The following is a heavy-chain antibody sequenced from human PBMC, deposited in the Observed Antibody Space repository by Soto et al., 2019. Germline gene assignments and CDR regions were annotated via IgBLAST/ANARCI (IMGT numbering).Heavy chain of an antibody. CDR3: ARHPDILTGYGDAFDI. Sequence: SETLSLTCTVSGGSISSYYWSWIRQPPGKGLEWIGYIYYSGSTNYNPSLKSRVTISVDTSKNQFSLKLSSVTAADTAVYYCARHPDILTGYGDAFDIWGQGTMVTVSS. J-gene: IGHJ3*02. CDR2: IYYSGST. D-gene: IGHD3-9*01. V-gene: IGHV4-59*08. CDR1: GGSISSYY.